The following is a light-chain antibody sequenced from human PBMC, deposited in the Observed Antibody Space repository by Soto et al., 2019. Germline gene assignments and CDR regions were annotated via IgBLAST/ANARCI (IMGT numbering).Light chain of an antibody. CDR1: QSVSSN. J-gene: IGKJ2*01. Sequence: EIVMTQSPATLSVSPGERATLSCRASQSVSSNLAWYQHKPCQAPRLLIYGASTRATGIPARFSGSGSGTEFTLTISSLQSEDFAVYYCQQYNNWPPMYTFGQGTKLEIK. CDR3: QQYNNWPPMYT. CDR2: GAS. V-gene: IGKV3-15*01.